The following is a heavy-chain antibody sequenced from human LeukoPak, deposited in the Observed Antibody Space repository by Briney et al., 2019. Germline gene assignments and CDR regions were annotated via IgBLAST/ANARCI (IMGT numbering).Heavy chain of an antibody. CDR2: IKSKTDGCTT. CDR3: TTGTTRSL. D-gene: IGHD1-14*01. Sequence: PGGALRLACAASGFTFSNAWMSSVRQAPGKGRESVGRIKSKTDGCTTDYAAPVKGRFPISRDDSKNTLYLQMNSLKTEDTAVYYCTTGTTRSLRGQGTMVTVPP. CDR1: GFTFSNAW. V-gene: IGHV3-15*01. J-gene: IGHJ3*01.